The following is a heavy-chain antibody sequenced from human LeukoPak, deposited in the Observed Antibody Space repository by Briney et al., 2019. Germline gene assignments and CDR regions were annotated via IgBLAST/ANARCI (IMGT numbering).Heavy chain of an antibody. V-gene: IGHV3-23*01. Sequence: PGGSLRLSCAASGFTFSSYAMSWVRQAPGKGLEWVSAISGSGGSTYYADSVKGRFTISRDNSKNTLYPQMNSLRAEDTAVYYCAKDSIPYDSSGYASDYWGQGALVTVSS. CDR2: ISGSGGST. CDR1: GFTFSSYA. CDR3: AKDSIPYDSSGYASDY. D-gene: IGHD3-22*01. J-gene: IGHJ4*02.